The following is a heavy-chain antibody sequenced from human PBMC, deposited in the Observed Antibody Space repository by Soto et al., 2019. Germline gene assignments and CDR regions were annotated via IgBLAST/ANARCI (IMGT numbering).Heavy chain of an antibody. V-gene: IGHV3-30*18. CDR2: ISYDGGNK. D-gene: IGHD3-22*01. CDR3: AKDTYYFDSSGYYVFDS. Sequence: GGSLRLSCAASGFPFSSYGIHWVRQAPGKGLEWVAVISYDGGNKHYADSVQGRFTISRDNSKNTLYLQMNSLRAEDTAVYYCAKDTYYFDSSGYYVFDSWGQGTLVTVSS. J-gene: IGHJ4*02. CDR1: GFPFSSYG.